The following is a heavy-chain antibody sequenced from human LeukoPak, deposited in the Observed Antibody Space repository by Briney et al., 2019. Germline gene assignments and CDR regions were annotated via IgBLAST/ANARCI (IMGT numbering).Heavy chain of an antibody. CDR1: GFTFSSYA. CDR3: ARDGEYCSGGSCYPY. CDR2: INHSGST. V-gene: IGHV4-34*01. J-gene: IGHJ4*02. D-gene: IGHD2-15*01. Sequence: PGGSLRLSCAASGFTFSSYAMSWIRQPPGKGLEWIGEINHSGSTNYNPSLKSRVTISVDTSKNQFSLKLSSVTAADTAVYYCARDGEYCSGGSCYPYWGQGTLVTVSS.